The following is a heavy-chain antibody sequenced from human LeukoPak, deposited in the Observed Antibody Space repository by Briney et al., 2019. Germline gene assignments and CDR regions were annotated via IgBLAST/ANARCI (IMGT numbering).Heavy chain of an antibody. CDR1: GGSISNYY. Sequence: SETLSLTCTVSGGSISNYYWSWIRQPPGKGLEWIGYLYDSGSTNYNPSLKSRVTISVDTSKNEISLKMSSVTAADTAVYYCARGSRGWYNDWFDPWGQGTLVTVSS. J-gene: IGHJ5*02. D-gene: IGHD6-19*01. CDR2: LYDSGST. V-gene: IGHV4-59*01. CDR3: ARGSRGWYNDWFDP.